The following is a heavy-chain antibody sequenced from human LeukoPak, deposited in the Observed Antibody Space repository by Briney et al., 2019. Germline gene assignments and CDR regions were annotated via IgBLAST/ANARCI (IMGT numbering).Heavy chain of an antibody. CDR1: GGTFSSYA. CDR3: AIYSSSDYYYYYYMDG. J-gene: IGHJ6*03. CDR2: IIPIFGTA. V-gene: IGHV1-69*05. Sequence: SVKVSYKASGGTFSSYAISWVRHAPGQGLEWMGGIIPIFGTANYAQTFQGRVTTTTDASTCTAYMELSSLKSEDTAVYYCAIYSSSDYYYYYYMDGWVKGTKVTVSS. D-gene: IGHD6-6*01.